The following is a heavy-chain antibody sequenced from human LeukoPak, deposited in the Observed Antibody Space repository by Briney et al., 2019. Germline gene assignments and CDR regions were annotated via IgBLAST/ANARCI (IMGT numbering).Heavy chain of an antibody. D-gene: IGHD3-22*01. CDR3: ARGGGGYYDSSGYYPDYFDY. CDR1: GFTVSSNY. J-gene: IGHJ4*02. V-gene: IGHV3-53*01. Sequence: PGGSLRLSCAASGFTVSSNYMSWVRQAPGKGLEWVSVIYSGGSTYYADSVKGRFTISRVNSKNTLYLQMNSLRAEDTAVYYCARGGGGYYDSSGYYPDYFDYWGQGTLVTVSS. CDR2: IYSGGST.